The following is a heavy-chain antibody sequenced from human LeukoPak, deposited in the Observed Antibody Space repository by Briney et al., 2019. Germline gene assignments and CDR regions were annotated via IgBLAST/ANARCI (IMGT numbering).Heavy chain of an antibody. J-gene: IGHJ3*02. CDR1: GFTFSSYW. CDR2: IKQEGSEK. D-gene: IGHD6-19*01. V-gene: IGHV3-7*04. CDR3: ARVGGEAVAGAFDI. Sequence: GGSLRLSCAASGFTFSSYWMSWVRQAPGKGLEWVANIKQEGSEKYYVDSVKGRFTISRDNAKNSLYLQMNSLRAEDTAVYYCARVGGEAVAGAFDIWGQGTMVTVSS.